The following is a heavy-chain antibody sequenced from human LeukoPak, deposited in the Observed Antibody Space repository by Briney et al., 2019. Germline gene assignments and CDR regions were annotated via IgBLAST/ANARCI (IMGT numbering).Heavy chain of an antibody. CDR2: INAGNGNT. J-gene: IGHJ5*02. CDR1: GYTFTSYA. V-gene: IGHV1-3*01. Sequence: ASVKVSCKASGYTFTSYAMHWVRQAPGQRLEWMGWINAGNGNTKYSQKFQGRVTITRDTSASTAYMELSSLRSEDTAVYYCARRSDCSGGSCYYWFDPWGQGTLVTVSS. CDR3: ARRSDCSGGSCYYWFDP. D-gene: IGHD2-15*01.